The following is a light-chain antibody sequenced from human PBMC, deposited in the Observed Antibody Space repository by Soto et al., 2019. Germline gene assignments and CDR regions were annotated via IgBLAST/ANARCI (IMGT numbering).Light chain of an antibody. CDR3: SSYTSSSTLGV. J-gene: IGLJ1*01. V-gene: IGLV2-14*01. CDR2: DVS. CDR1: SSDVGGYNY. Sequence: QSVLTQPASVSGSPGQSITISCTGTSSDVGGYNYASWYQQHPGKAPKLMIYDVSNRPSGVSNRFSGSKSGNTASLTISGLQAEDEADYYCSSYTSSSTLGVFGTGNKVTVL.